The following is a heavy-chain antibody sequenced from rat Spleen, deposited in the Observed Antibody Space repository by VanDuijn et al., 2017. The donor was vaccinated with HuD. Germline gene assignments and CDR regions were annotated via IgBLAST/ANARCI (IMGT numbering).Heavy chain of an antibody. CDR1: GFTFNNYG. V-gene: IGHV5-29*01. D-gene: IGHD1-9*01. Sequence: EVQLVESGGGLVQPGRSLKLSCAASGFTFNNYGMAWVRQAPTKGLEWVATISYGDSYGHSSTYYRDSVKGRFTISRDNAKSTLSLQMDSLRSEDTATYHWARRHYGYTDYFDYWGQGVMVTVSS. J-gene: IGHJ2*01. CDR2: ISYGDSYGHSST. CDR3: ARRHYGYTDYFDY.